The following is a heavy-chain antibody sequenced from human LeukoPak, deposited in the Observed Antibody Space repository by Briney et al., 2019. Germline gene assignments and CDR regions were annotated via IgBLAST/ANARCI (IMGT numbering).Heavy chain of an antibody. V-gene: IGHV3-7*01. CDR1: GFTFSSYW. CDR3: TSTRVAAAGAD. J-gene: IGHJ4*02. CDR2: IKEDGCEK. D-gene: IGHD6-13*01. Sequence: GGSLRLSCAASGFTFSSYWMSWVRQAPGKGLEWVANIKEDGCEKYYVDSVKGRFTISRDNAKNSLYLQMNSLRAEDTAVYYCTSTRVAAAGADWGQGTLVTVSS.